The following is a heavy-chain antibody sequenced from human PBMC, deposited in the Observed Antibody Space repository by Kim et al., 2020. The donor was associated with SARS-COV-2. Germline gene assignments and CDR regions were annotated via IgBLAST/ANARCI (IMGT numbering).Heavy chain of an antibody. V-gene: IGHV1-2*02. D-gene: IGHD2-2*01. Sequence: ASVKVSCKASGYTFTGYYMHWVRQAPGQGLEWMGWINPNSGGTNYAQKFQGRVTMTRDTSISTAYMELSRLRSDDTAVYYCARKRVPAAMSGAFDIWGQGTMVTVSS. CDR2: INPNSGGT. CDR1: GYTFTGYY. CDR3: ARKRVPAAMSGAFDI. J-gene: IGHJ3*02.